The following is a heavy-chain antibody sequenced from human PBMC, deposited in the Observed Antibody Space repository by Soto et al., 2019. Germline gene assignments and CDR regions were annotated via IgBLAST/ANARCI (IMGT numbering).Heavy chain of an antibody. J-gene: IGHJ4*02. CDR1: GGSINSGNYY. CDR3: ARGHSSSFGASARQYYFDY. CDR2: IYYSGST. Sequence: TLSLTCTVSGGSINSGNYYWSWIRQHPGKGLEWIGYIYYSGSTYYNPSLKSRVTISVDTSKNQFSLKLSSVTAADTAVYYCARGHSSSFGASARQYYFDYWGQGTLVTVSS. V-gene: IGHV4-31*03. D-gene: IGHD6-13*01.